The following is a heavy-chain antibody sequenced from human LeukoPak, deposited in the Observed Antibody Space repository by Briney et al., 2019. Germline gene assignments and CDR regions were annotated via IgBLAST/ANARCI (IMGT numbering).Heavy chain of an antibody. J-gene: IGHJ4*02. V-gene: IGHV3-23*01. CDR2: ISGSGGST. CDR1: GLIFQIYA. Sequence: GGSLRLSCGASGLIFQIYAILWLRQAPGKGLEWVSTISGSGGSTYYADSVKGRFTISRDNSKNTVYLQMNSLRGEDTAVYYFERDQWCINDFFHMDYYDWGQGTLVTVSS. D-gene: IGHD2-8*02. CDR3: ERDQWCINDFFHMDYYD.